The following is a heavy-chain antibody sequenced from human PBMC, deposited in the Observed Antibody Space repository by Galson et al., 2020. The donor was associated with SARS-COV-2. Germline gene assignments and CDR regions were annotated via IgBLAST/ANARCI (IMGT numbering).Heavy chain of an antibody. CDR2: IYYSGST. CDR1: GGSISSGGYY. V-gene: IGHV4-31*03. Sequence: ASETLSLTCTVSGGSISSGGYYWSWIRQHPGKGLEWIGYIYYSGSTYYNPSLKSRVTISVDTSKNQFSLKLSSVTAAGTAVYYCARDSPGADGMDVWGQGTTVTVSS. J-gene: IGHJ6*02. CDR3: ARDSPGADGMDV.